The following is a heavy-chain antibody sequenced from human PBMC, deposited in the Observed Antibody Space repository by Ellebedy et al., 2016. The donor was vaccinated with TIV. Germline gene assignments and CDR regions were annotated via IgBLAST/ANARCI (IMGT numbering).Heavy chain of an antibody. V-gene: IGHV3-48*04. J-gene: IGHJ3*02. CDR3: ARDAITMKVVYSGAFDI. Sequence: GESLKISCAASGFTFSSYSMNWVRQAPGKGLEWVSYISSSSSTIYYADSVKGRFTISRDNAKNSLYLQMNSLRAEDTAVYYCARDAITMKVVYSGAFDIWGQGTMVTVSS. CDR2: ISSSSSTI. D-gene: IGHD3-22*01. CDR1: GFTFSSYS.